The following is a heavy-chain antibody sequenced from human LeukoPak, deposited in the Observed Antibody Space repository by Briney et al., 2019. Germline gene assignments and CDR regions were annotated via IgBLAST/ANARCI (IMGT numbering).Heavy chain of an antibody. D-gene: IGHD2-21*02. V-gene: IGHV1-2*02. CDR2: INPNSGGT. CDR3: ARDPPPEGVVVTAIWRSYYMDV. Sequence: GASVKVSCKASGYTFTGYYMHWVRQAPGQGLEWMGWINPNSGGTNYAQKFQGRVTMTRDTSISTAYMELSRLRSDDTAVYYCARDPPPEGVVVTAIWRSYYMDVWGKGTTVTVSS. J-gene: IGHJ6*03. CDR1: GYTFTGYY.